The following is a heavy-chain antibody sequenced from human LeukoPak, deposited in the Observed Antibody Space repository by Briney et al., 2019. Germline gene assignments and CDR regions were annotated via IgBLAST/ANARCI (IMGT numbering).Heavy chain of an antibody. CDR3: AREYFYGMDA. V-gene: IGHV3-72*01. CDR1: RFTFSEYY. CDR2: RRTKGESYAT. Sequence: GGSLRLSCAASRFTFSEYYMDWVRQAPQEGLEWLGLRRTKGESYATEYAASVKGRFSISSDESKNSVYLQMNSLKTEDTAVYFCAREYFYGMDAWGQGTTVTVSS. J-gene: IGHJ6*02.